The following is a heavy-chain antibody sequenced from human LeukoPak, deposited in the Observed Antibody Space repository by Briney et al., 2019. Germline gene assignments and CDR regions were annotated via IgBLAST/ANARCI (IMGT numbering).Heavy chain of an antibody. Sequence: SETLSLTCTVSGYSISSSFYWTWLRQPAGKGLEWIGRIYSSGTSKINPSLKSRVIISVDTSNNQFSLKLTSVTAADTAVYYCATSNYYFDAFDIWGRGARVLVSS. CDR2: IYSSGTS. CDR1: GYSISSSFY. D-gene: IGHD2/OR15-2a*01. CDR3: ATSNYYFDAFDI. V-gene: IGHV4-61*02. J-gene: IGHJ3*02.